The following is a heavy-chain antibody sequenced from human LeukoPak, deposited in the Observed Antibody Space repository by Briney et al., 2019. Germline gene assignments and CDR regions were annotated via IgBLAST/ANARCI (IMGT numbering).Heavy chain of an antibody. J-gene: IGHJ6*03. Sequence: PGGSLRLSCAASGFTFSSYAMSWVRQAAGKGLEWVSYITGSSSTINYADPVKGRFTISRDKAKNSLYLQMNSLRAEDTAVYYCAREAIAAAGNYYYYMDVWGKRTTVTVSS. CDR1: GFTFSSYA. CDR2: ITGSSSTI. D-gene: IGHD6-13*01. CDR3: AREAIAAAGNYYYYMDV. V-gene: IGHV3-48*01.